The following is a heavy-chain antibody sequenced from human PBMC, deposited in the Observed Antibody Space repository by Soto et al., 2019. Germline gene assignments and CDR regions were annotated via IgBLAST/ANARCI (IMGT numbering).Heavy chain of an antibody. Sequence: SVKVSCKASGGTFRNYPINWVRQAPGQGLEWMGSIFPLTDIPDYAQNFQARLTISADKSTSTAHMELSSLTSDDTAMYFCARGPLVVLNYFESWGQGTLVTVSS. CDR2: IFPLTDIP. CDR1: GGTFRNYP. V-gene: IGHV1-69*04. CDR3: ARGPLVVLNYFES. J-gene: IGHJ4*02.